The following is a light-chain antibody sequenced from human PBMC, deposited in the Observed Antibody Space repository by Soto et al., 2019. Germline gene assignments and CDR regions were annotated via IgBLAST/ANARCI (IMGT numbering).Light chain of an antibody. CDR1: SSDVGGYNY. V-gene: IGLV2-14*01. CDR2: EVS. Sequence: QSALTQPASVSGSPGQSITISCTGTSSDVGGYNYVSWYQQHPGTAPKLIIYEVSNRPSGVSNRFSGSKSGNTASLTISVLQAEDEADYYGRSYTSSRTLAFGGGTKVTVL. CDR3: RSYTSSRTLA. J-gene: IGLJ3*02.